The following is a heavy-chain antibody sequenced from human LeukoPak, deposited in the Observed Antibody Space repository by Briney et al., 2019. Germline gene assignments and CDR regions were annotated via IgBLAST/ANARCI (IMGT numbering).Heavy chain of an antibody. CDR3: AREKGIVVTDAFDI. V-gene: IGHV3-21*01. CDR2: ISSSSSYI. J-gene: IGHJ3*02. D-gene: IGHD1-26*01. Sequence: PGGSLRLSCAASGFTFSSYSMNWVRQAPGKGLEWVSSISSSSSYIYYADSVKGRFTISRDNAKNSLYLQMNSLRAEDTAVYYCAREKGIVVTDAFDIWGQGTMVTVSS. CDR1: GFTFSSYS.